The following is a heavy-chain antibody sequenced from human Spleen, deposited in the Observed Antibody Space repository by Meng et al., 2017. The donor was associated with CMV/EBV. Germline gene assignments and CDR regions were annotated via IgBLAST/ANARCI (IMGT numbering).Heavy chain of an antibody. CDR3: ARGLTLGDTLDC. CDR1: GFTFSTYW. J-gene: IGHJ4*02. Sequence: GESLKISCAASGFTFSTYWMHWVRQAPGKGLMWVSHISNDGRTTNYADSVKGRFTISRDSSKNTLDLQMNSLRPEDTAMYFCARGLTLGDTLDCWGQGALVTVSS. D-gene: IGHD4-17*01. CDR2: ISNDGRTT. V-gene: IGHV3-74*01.